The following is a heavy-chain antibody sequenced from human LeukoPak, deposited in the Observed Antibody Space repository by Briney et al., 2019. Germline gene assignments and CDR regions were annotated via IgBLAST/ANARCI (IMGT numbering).Heavy chain of an antibody. Sequence: ASVKVSCKASGYTLTSYGISWVRQAPGQGLEWMGWISAYNGNTNYAQKLQGRVTMTTDTSTSTAYMELRSLRSDDTAVYYCARTRILGYCSGGSCHLFDYWGQGTLVTVSS. V-gene: IGHV1-18*01. CDR3: ARTRILGYCSGGSCHLFDY. D-gene: IGHD2-15*01. CDR2: ISAYNGNT. CDR1: GYTLTSYG. J-gene: IGHJ4*02.